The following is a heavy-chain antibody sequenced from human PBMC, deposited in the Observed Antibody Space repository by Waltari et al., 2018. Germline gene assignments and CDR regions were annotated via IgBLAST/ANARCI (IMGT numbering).Heavy chain of an antibody. Sequence: QVQLQQWGAGLLKPSETLSLTCAVYVGSFSGYYWSWIRQHPGKGLEWIGEINHSGSTNYNPSLKSRVTTSVDTSKNQFFLKLGSVTAADTAVYYCARSLGYCSSTSCYTHFDYWGQGTLVTVSS. J-gene: IGHJ4*02. CDR1: VGSFSGYY. CDR3: ARSLGYCSSTSCYTHFDY. V-gene: IGHV4-34*01. CDR2: INHSGST. D-gene: IGHD2-2*02.